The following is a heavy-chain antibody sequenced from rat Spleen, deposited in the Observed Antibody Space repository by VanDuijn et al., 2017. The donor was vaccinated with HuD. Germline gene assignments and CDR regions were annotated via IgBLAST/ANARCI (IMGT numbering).Heavy chain of an antibody. CDR2: ITTTGGTT. CDR1: GFSFSNYD. D-gene: IGHD1-12*02. V-gene: IGHV5-25*01. CDR3: ARRGYDGSYQIPDWYIDF. Sequence: EVQLVESGGGLVQPGRSLKLSCAASGFSFSNYDMAWVRQAPTKGLEWVASITTTGGTTYYRDSVKGRFTVSRDNAKSTLDLQMDSLRSEDTATYHCARRGYDGSYQIPDWYIDFWGPGTMVTVSS. J-gene: IGHJ1*01.